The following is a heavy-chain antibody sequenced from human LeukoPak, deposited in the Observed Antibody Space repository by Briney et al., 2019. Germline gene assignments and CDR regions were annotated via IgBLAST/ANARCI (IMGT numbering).Heavy chain of an antibody. CDR1: GGSISSYY. D-gene: IGHD3-22*01. J-gene: IGHJ3*02. CDR3: AREFQYYYDSSGSGGIDI. V-gene: IGHV4-59*01. Sequence: VKPSETLSLTCTVSGGSISSYYWSWIRQPPGKGLEWIGYVYYSGSTNYNPSLKSRVTISVDTSENQFSLKLSSVTAADTAVYYCAREFQYYYDSSGSGGIDIWGQGTMVTVSS. CDR2: VYYSGST.